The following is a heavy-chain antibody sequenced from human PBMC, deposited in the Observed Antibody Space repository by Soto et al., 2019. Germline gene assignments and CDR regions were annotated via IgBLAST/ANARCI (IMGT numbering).Heavy chain of an antibody. V-gene: IGHV4-31*03. J-gene: IGHJ4*02. CDR1: GGSISSGGYY. CDR2: IYYSGST. D-gene: IGHD4-17*01. CDR3: ARGDYGDYVRRLGFDY. Sequence: SETLSLTCTVSGGSISSGGYYWSWIRQHAGKGLEWIGYIYYSGSTYYNPSLKSRVTISVDTSKNQFSLKLSSVTAADTAVYYCARGDYGDYVRRLGFDYWGQGTLVTVSS.